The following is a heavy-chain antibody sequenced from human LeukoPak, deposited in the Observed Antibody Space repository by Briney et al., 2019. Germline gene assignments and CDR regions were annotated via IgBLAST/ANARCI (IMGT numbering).Heavy chain of an antibody. D-gene: IGHD6-19*01. V-gene: IGHV3-30*18. J-gene: IGHJ4*02. CDR3: AKDTIRVAGRKDYFDY. CDR1: GFTFSSYG. CDR2: ISYDGSNK. Sequence: PGRSLRLSCAASGFTFSSYGMHWVRQAPGKGLEWVAVISYDGSNKYYADSVKGRFTISRDNSKNTLYLQMNSLRAEDTAVYYCAKDTIRVAGRKDYFDYWGQGTLVTVSS.